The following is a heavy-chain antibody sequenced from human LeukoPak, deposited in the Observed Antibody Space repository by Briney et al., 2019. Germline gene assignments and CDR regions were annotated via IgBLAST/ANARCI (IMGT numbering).Heavy chain of an antibody. Sequence: GVSLRLSCAASGFTVSAYAMTWVRQAPGKGLEWVSVISGSGDNTYYADSVKGRLTISRDNSKNTLYLQMNSLRGEDTAVYYCAKHKENYGDSCLDDYWGQGTLVTVSS. D-gene: IGHD4-17*01. J-gene: IGHJ4*02. V-gene: IGHV3-23*01. CDR1: GFTVSAYA. CDR3: AKHKENYGDSCLDDY. CDR2: ISGSGDNT.